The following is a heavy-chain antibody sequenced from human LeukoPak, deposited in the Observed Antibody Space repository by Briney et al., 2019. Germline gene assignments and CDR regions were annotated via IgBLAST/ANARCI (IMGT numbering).Heavy chain of an antibody. CDR3: ARGWEYGSGWYAFDY. CDR1: GDSVSSNSAT. D-gene: IGHD6-19*01. Sequence: ASQTISLTCAISGDSVSSNSATWNWIRQSPSRGLEWLGRTYYMSKWYNNYAISVKSRITINPDTSKNQFSLQLSSVTPEDTAVYYCARGWEYGSGWYAFDYWGQGTLVTVS. V-gene: IGHV6-1*01. J-gene: IGHJ4*02. CDR2: TYYMSKWYN.